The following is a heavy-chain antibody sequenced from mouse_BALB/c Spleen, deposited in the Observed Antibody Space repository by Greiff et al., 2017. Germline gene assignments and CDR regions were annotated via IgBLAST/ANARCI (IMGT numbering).Heavy chain of an antibody. J-gene: IGHJ3*01. CDR1: GFTFSSFG. V-gene: IGHV5-17*02. CDR3: ARSEGNYVWFAY. CDR2: ISSGSSTI. D-gene: IGHD2-1*01. Sequence: EVQRVESGGGLVQPGGSRKLSCAASGFTFSSFGMHWVRQAPEKGLEWVAYISSGSSTIYYADTVKGRFTISRDNPKNTLFLQMTSLRSEDTAMYYCARSEGNYVWFAYWGQGTLVTVSA.